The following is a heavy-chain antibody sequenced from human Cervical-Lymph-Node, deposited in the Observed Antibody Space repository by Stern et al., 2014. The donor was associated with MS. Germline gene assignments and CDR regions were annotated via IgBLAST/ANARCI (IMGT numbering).Heavy chain of an antibody. CDR1: GYTFSSYY. D-gene: IGHD5-24*01. Sequence: VQLVESGAEVKKPGASVKVSCKASGYTFSSYYMHWVRQAPGQGLEWMGMINPSCDSTSYAQKFQGRVTMTRDTSTSTVYMELSSLRSEDTAVYYCARRRDGYNFAYWGQGTLVTVSS. V-gene: IGHV1-46*01. CDR3: ARRRDGYNFAY. CDR2: INPSCDST. J-gene: IGHJ4*02.